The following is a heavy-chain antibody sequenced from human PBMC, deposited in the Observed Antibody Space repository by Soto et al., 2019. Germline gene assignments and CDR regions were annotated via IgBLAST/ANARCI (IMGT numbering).Heavy chain of an antibody. Sequence: SLRLSCAASGFTFSSYWMHWVRQAPGKGLVWVSRINSDGSSTSYADSVKGRFTISRDNAKNTLYLQMNSLRAEDTAVYYCARVFYDSSGYPLDYWGQGTLVTVS. V-gene: IGHV3-74*01. CDR1: GFTFSSYW. CDR3: ARVFYDSSGYPLDY. CDR2: INSDGSST. J-gene: IGHJ4*02. D-gene: IGHD3-22*01.